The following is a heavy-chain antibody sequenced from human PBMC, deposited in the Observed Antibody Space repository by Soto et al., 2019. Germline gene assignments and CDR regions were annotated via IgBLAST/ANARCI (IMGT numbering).Heavy chain of an antibody. CDR2: IYWDDDK. Sequence: QITLKESGPTLVKPTQTLTLTCTFSGFSLNTIGVGVGWIRQPPGKALEWLALIYWDDDKRYSPSLKNRLTLTKDTSKNQVVLTMTNMDPVDTATYFCAHAGARTLFEYWGQGTQVTVSS. D-gene: IGHD4-17*01. CDR3: AHAGARTLFEY. CDR1: GFSLNTIGVG. V-gene: IGHV2-5*02. J-gene: IGHJ4*02.